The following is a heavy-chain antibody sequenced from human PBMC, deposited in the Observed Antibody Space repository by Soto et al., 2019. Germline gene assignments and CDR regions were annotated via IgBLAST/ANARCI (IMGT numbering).Heavy chain of an antibody. Sequence: SETLSLTCTVSGGSISSSPYYWGWIRQPPGKGLEWIGSFYYSGSTYYNPSLKSRVTISVDTSKNQFSLNLTSVTAADSAVYYCARQSLSQMGWFDPWGQGTLVTVSS. V-gene: IGHV4-39*01. CDR3: ARQSLSQMGWFDP. J-gene: IGHJ5*02. CDR1: GGSISSSPYY. D-gene: IGHD2-8*01. CDR2: FYYSGST.